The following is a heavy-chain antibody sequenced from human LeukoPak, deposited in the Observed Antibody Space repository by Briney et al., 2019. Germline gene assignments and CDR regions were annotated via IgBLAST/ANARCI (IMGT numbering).Heavy chain of an antibody. CDR1: GYTFTGYY. D-gene: IGHD5-18*01. CDR3: ARAERGYSYGKLDY. J-gene: IGHJ4*02. CDR2: INPNSGGT. Sequence: GASVKVSCKASGYTFTGYYMHWVRQAPGQGLEWMGRINPNSGGTNYEQKFQGRVTMTRDTSISTAYMELSSLGSDDTAVYYCARAERGYSYGKLDYWGQGTLVTVSS. V-gene: IGHV1-2*06.